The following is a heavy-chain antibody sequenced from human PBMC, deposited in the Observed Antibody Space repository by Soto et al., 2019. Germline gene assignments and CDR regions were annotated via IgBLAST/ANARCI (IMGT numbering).Heavy chain of an antibody. CDR1: GFTFTSYW. CDR2: INKDGSEK. Sequence: EVQVVESGGGLVQPGGSLRLSCAASGFTFTSYWMTWVRQAPGRGLEWVANINKDGSEKSYVDSVKGRFTISRANAKSSLYLQMNSLRADDTAVYYCVREIASRLWGKGTTVIVSS. CDR3: VREIASRL. J-gene: IGHJ6*04. V-gene: IGHV3-7*01. D-gene: IGHD2-21*01.